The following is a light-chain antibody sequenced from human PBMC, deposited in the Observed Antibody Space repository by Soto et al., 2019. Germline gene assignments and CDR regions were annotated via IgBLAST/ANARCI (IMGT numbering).Light chain of an antibody. CDR2: KVT. CDR3: SSYTSSSTLI. CDR1: NSDIGGYNF. Sequence: QSALTQPASVSGSPGQSITISCTGANSDIGGYNFVSWYQQHPGKAPKLMIYKVTHRPSGVSDRFSGSKSGNTASLTVSGLQIEDEADYYCSSYTSSSTLIFGGGTKLTVL. J-gene: IGLJ2*01. V-gene: IGLV2-14*01.